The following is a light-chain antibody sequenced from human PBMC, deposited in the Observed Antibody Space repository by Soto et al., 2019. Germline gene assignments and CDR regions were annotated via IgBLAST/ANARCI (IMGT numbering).Light chain of an antibody. V-gene: IGLV2-8*01. CDR3: SSYAGSYVI. J-gene: IGLJ2*01. Sequence: QSALTQPPSAYGSPGQSVTISCTGTSSDVGGYNYVSWYQQSPGKAPKLMIYEVSKRPSGVPDRFSGSKSGNTASLTVSGLQAEDEADYYCSSYAGSYVIFGGGTKLTVL. CDR1: SSDVGGYNY. CDR2: EVS.